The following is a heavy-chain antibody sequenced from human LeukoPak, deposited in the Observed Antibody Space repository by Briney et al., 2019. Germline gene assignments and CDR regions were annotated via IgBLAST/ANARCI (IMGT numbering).Heavy chain of an antibody. J-gene: IGHJ6*02. CDR2: INSDESIT. CDR3: ARGRYYGMDV. V-gene: IGHV3-74*03. CDR1: GFTFSTFW. Sequence: GGSLRLSCAASGFTFSTFWMHWVRQAPGKGLVWVSGINSDESITTYADSVKGRFTISRDNAENTLYLQMNSLRAEDTAVYYCARGRYYGMDVWGQGTTVTVSS.